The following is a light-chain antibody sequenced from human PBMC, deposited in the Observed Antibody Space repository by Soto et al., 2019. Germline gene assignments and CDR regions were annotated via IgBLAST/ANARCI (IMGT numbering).Light chain of an antibody. V-gene: IGKV1-5*03. Sequence: DIPMTQSPSTLSASVGDRVTITCRASQSISSWLAWYQQKPGKAPKLLIYKASSLESGVPSRFSGSGSGTEFTLTISSLQPDDFATYYSQQYNSYSTFGQGTKVEIK. CDR3: QQYNSYST. CDR1: QSISSW. J-gene: IGKJ1*01. CDR2: KAS.